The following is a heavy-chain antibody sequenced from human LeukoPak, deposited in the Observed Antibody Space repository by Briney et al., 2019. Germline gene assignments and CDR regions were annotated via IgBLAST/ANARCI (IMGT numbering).Heavy chain of an antibody. V-gene: IGHV1-18*04. CDR3: AVYSSSSPWLMDV. Sequence: ASVKVSCKASGYTFTSYGISWVRQAPGQGLEWMGWISAYNGNTNYAQKFQGRVTMTRNTSISTAYMELSSLRSEDTAVYYCAVYSSSSPWLMDVWGQGTTVTVSS. D-gene: IGHD6-6*01. CDR2: ISAYNGNT. J-gene: IGHJ6*02. CDR1: GYTFTSYG.